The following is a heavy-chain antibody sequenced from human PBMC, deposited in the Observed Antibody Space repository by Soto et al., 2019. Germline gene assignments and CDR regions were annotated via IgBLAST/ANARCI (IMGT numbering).Heavy chain of an antibody. V-gene: IGHV4-4*02. CDR1: GGSISSGNW. Sequence: SETLSLTCAVSGGSISSGNWWSWVRQSPRKGLEWIGEISNSGNTNHNPSLKSRVTISIDKSKNQFSLKLTSVTAADTAVYYCASHRGNTYGPYDYWGQGTLVTVSS. CDR2: ISNSGNT. CDR3: ASHRGNTYGPYDY. J-gene: IGHJ4*02. D-gene: IGHD5-18*01.